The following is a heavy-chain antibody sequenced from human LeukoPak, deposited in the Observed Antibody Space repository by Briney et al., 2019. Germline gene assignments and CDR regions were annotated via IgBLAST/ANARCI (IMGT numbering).Heavy chain of an antibody. Sequence: GESLKISCKGSGYSFTSYWIGWVRQMPGKGLECMGIIYPGDSDTRYSPSFQGQVTISADKPLSTAYLQWNSLKASDTAMYYCARGSGSYHTAYMNWAQGSPVSVSS. D-gene: IGHD1-26*01. CDR1: GYSFTSYW. CDR2: IYPGDSDT. CDR3: ARGSGSYHTAYMN. V-gene: IGHV5-51*04. J-gene: IGHJ4*02.